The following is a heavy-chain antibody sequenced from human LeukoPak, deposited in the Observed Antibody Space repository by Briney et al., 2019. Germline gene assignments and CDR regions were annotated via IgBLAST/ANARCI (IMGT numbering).Heavy chain of an antibody. CDR3: ARLVKRGMFSVEYQLLYPSKHYYYYMDV. CDR1: GYTFTGYY. V-gene: IGHV1-2*02. Sequence: GASVKVSCKASGYTFTGYYMHWVRQAPGQGLEWMGWINPNSGGTNYAQKFQGRVTMTRDTSISTAYMELRSLRSDDTAVYYCARLVKRGMFSVEYQLLYPSKHYYYYMDVWGKGTTVTVSS. CDR2: INPNSGGT. D-gene: IGHD2-2*02. J-gene: IGHJ6*03.